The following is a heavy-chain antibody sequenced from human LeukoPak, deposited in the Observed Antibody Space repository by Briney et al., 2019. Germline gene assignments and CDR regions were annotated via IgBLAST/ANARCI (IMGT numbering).Heavy chain of an antibody. CDR2: IIPIFGTA. D-gene: IGHD4-17*01. Sequence: SVKVSCKASGGTFSSYAISWARQAPGQGLEWMGGIIPIFGTANYAQKFQGRVTITADESTSTAYMELSSLRSEDTAVYYCARGGATVTYVVAFDIWGQGTMVTVSS. J-gene: IGHJ3*02. V-gene: IGHV1-69*01. CDR3: ARGGATVTYVVAFDI. CDR1: GGTFSSYA.